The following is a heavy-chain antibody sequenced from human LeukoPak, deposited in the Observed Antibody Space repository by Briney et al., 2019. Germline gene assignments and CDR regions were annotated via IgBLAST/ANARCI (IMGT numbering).Heavy chain of an antibody. D-gene: IGHD3-22*01. Sequence: GGSLRLSCPASGFTFSNYAMSWVRQAPGKGLEWVSAISGSGGSTYYADSVKGRFTISRDNSKNTLYLQMNSLRAEDTAVYYCAKDSSGYYHDSYYYYMDVWGKGTTVTVSS. V-gene: IGHV3-23*01. J-gene: IGHJ6*03. CDR3: AKDSSGYYHDSYYYYMDV. CDR2: ISGSGGST. CDR1: GFTFSNYA.